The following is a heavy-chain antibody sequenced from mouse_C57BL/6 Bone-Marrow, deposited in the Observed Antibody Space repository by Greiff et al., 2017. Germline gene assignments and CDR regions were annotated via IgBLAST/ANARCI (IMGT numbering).Heavy chain of an antibody. CDR3: ARYYYDY. V-gene: IGHV1-69*01. CDR2: IDPSDCYT. CDR1: GYTFTSYW. J-gene: IGHJ2*01. Sequence: QVQLQQPGAELVMPGASVKLSCKASGYTFTSYWMHWVKQRPGQGLEWIGEIDPSDCYTNYNQKFKGKSTLTVDKSSSTAYMQLSSLTSEDSAVYYCARYYYDYWGQGTTLTVSS.